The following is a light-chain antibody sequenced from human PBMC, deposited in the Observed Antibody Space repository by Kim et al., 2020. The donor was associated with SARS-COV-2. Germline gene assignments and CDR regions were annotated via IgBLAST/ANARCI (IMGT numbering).Light chain of an antibody. CDR2: DAS. CDR3: QQRTTWLT. Sequence: SLSPGERATLSCRASQSVGTYLAWYQQKPGQAPRLLIYDASNRPTGIPARFSGSGSVTDFTLTISSLEPEDFAVYYCQQRTTWLTFGGGTKVEI. CDR1: QSVGTY. J-gene: IGKJ4*01. V-gene: IGKV3-11*01.